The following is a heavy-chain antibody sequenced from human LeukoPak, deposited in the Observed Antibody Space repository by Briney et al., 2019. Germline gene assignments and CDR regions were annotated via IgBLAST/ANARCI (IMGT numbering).Heavy chain of an antibody. CDR2: ISSSSSYI. J-gene: IGHJ4*02. Sequence: GGSLRLSCAASGFTFSSYSMNWVRQAPGKGLEWVSSISSSSSYIYYADSVKGRFTISRDNAKNSLYLQMNSLRAEDTAVYYCARGGATYYYDSSGYYGYWGQGTLVTVSS. D-gene: IGHD3-22*01. CDR3: ARGGATYYYDSSGYYGY. CDR1: GFTFSSYS. V-gene: IGHV3-21*01.